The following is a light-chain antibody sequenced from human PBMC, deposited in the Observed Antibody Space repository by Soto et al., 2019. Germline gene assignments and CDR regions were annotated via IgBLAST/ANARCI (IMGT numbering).Light chain of an antibody. CDR2: RNN. CDR3: SSHTSSSTVYV. CDR1: SSNIGSNY. J-gene: IGLJ1*01. V-gene: IGLV1-47*01. Sequence: QSVLTQPPSASGTPGQRVTISCSGSSSNIGSNYVYWYQQFPGTAPKLLIYRNNQRPSGVPDRFSGSKSGTSASLAISGLRSEDEADYYCSSHTSSSTVYVFGTGTKLTVL.